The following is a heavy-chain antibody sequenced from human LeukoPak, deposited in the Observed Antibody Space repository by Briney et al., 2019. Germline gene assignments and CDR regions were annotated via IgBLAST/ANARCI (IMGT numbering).Heavy chain of an antibody. CDR3: AKDTFRRPYSGSQSH. CDR1: GFTFSSYG. D-gene: IGHD1-26*01. J-gene: IGHJ4*02. CDR2: ISGSSTTT. Sequence: QAGGSLRLSCAASGFTFSSYGMNWVCQAPGKGLEWVSAISGSSTTTYYADSVRGRFTISRDNSKNTLYLQMNSLRAEDTAVYYCAKDTFRRPYSGSQSHWGQGTLVTVSS. V-gene: IGHV3-23*01.